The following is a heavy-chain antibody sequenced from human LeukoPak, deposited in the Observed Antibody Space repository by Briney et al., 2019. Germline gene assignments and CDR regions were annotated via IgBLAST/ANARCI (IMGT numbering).Heavy chain of an antibody. Sequence: GGSLRLSCSASGFTFSTYAMHWVRQAPGEELEYISGVTSDGGTTYHADSVKGRFTISRDNSKNTLYLQMNSLRAEDTAVYYCARVRPAVAGTGYYGMDVWGQGTTVTVSS. CDR1: GFTFSTYA. V-gene: IGHV3-64*04. CDR2: VTSDGGTT. CDR3: ARVRPAVAGTGYYGMDV. D-gene: IGHD6-19*01. J-gene: IGHJ6*02.